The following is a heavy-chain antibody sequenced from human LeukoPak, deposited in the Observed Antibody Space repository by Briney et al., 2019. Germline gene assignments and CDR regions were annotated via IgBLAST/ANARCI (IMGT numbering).Heavy chain of an antibody. CDR3: ARDQYYDSSGL. J-gene: IGHJ4*02. V-gene: IGHV4-61*02. D-gene: IGHD3-22*01. Sequence: SETLSLTCTVSGGSISSGSYYWIWIRQPAGKGLEWIGRIYTSGSTNYNPSLKSRVTISVDTSKNQFSLKLSSVTAADTAVYYCARDQYYDSSGLWGQGTLVTVSS. CDR2: IYTSGST. CDR1: GGSISSGSYY.